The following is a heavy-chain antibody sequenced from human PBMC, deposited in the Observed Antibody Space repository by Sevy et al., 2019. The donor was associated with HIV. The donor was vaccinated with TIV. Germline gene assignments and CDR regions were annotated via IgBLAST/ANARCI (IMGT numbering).Heavy chain of an antibody. CDR2: IRYDGSNK. CDR1: GFTFSSYG. Sequence: GGSLRLSCAASGFTFSSYGMHWVRQAPGKGLEWVAFIRYDGSNKYYADSVKGRFTISRDNSKNTLYLQMNSLRAVDTAVYYCAKDLVVVAATTWFDPWGQGTLVTVSS. J-gene: IGHJ5*02. V-gene: IGHV3-30*02. CDR3: AKDLVVVAATTWFDP. D-gene: IGHD2-15*01.